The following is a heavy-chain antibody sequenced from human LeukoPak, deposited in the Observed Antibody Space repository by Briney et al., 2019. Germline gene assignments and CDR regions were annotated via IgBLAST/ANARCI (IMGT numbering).Heavy chain of an antibody. CDR2: INSNSGGT. Sequence: PGGSLRLSCAASGFTFSSYGMHWVRQAPGQGLEWMGWINSNSGGTNYAQKFQGRVTMTRDTSISTAYMELSRLRSDDTAVYYCARVVDVAAPEQQLEGDYFDYWGQGTLVTVSS. CDR1: GFTFSSYG. CDR3: ARVVDVAAPEQQLEGDYFDY. J-gene: IGHJ4*02. V-gene: IGHV1-2*02. D-gene: IGHD6-13*01.